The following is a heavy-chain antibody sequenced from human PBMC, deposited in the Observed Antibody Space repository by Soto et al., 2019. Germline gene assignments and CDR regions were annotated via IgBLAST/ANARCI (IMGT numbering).Heavy chain of an antibody. Sequence: HPGGSLRLSCAASGFSFSNYAMTRVRQAPGKGLEWVSAISGGGSNTFYADSVKGRFTISRDNSRKTLYLQMTSLRAEDAAVYYCAKFSANYVYDISSAPDYWGQGTLVNVSS. CDR3: AKFSANYVYDISSAPDY. D-gene: IGHD3-16*01. CDR2: ISGGGSNT. CDR1: GFSFSNYA. V-gene: IGHV3-23*01. J-gene: IGHJ4*02.